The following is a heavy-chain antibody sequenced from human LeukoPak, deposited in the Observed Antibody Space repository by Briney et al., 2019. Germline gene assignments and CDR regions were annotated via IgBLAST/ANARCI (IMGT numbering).Heavy chain of an antibody. CDR3: ARDKLVTIFDC. J-gene: IGHJ4*02. V-gene: IGHV3-30-3*01. CDR2: ISYDGSNK. D-gene: IGHD3-9*01. Sequence: GGSLRLSCAASGFTFSSYAMHWVRQAPGKGLEWVAVISYDGSNKYYADSVKGRFTISRDNSKNTLYLQMNSLRAEDTAVYYCARDKLVTIFDCWGQGTLVTVSS. CDR1: GFTFSSYA.